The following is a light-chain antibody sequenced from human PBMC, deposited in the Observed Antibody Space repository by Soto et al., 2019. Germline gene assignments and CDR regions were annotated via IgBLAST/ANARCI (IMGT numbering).Light chain of an antibody. Sequence: QSVRTQPPSASGTPGQMVTISCSGSSSNVGRNSVNWYQQVPGTAPKLLIYRRNQRPSGVPDRFSGSKSGTSASLAISGLQSEDEADYYCAAWDDSLNGVYVFGTGTKVTVL. CDR1: SSNVGRNS. CDR3: AAWDDSLNGVYV. CDR2: RRN. J-gene: IGLJ1*01. V-gene: IGLV1-44*01.